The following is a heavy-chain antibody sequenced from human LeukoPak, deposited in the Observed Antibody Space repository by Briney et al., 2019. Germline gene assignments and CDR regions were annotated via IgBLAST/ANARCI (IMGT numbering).Heavy chain of an antibody. CDR2: INHSGNT. Sequence: SDTVSLLHGVYGRPLSGYYWRGIRQPRGKAREWIGDINHSGNTNQYPPLKSRVTISVDTYKNQLSEEVRCVTAADTRVYFCGIVRYYDSSGCSGVVYWGQGTLVTVSS. V-gene: IGHV4-34*01. CDR3: GIVRYYDSSGCSGVVY. D-gene: IGHD3-22*01. CDR1: GRPLSGYY. J-gene: IGHJ4*02.